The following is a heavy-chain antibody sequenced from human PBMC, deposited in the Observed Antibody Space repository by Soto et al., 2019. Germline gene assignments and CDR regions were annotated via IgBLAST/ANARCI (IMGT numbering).Heavy chain of an antibody. Sequence: VGSLRLSCAASVFTFSSYEINCVRQSPGKWLEWLSYISNSGSSVFYAESVKGRFTISRDNAKNSVYLQMNSLRAEDTAVYYCVRERNCSSTSCIDKRFHYWGQGTLVTVSS. J-gene: IGHJ4*02. CDR1: VFTFSSYE. CDR2: ISNSGSSV. D-gene: IGHD2-2*01. V-gene: IGHV3-48*03. CDR3: VRERNCSSTSCIDKRFHY.